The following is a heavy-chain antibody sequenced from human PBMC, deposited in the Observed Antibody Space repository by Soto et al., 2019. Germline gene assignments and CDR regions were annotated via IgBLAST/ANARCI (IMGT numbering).Heavy chain of an antibody. J-gene: IGHJ6*02. CDR3: ARLGAAGHYYYYGMDV. Sequence: SETLSLTCTVSGGSISSISYYWGWIRQPPGKGLEWIGSIYYSGSTYYNPSLKSRVTISVDTSKNQFSLKLSSVTAADTAVYYCARLGAAGHYYYYGMDVWGQGTTVTVSS. V-gene: IGHV4-39*01. CDR1: GGSISSISYY. CDR2: IYYSGST. D-gene: IGHD6-13*01.